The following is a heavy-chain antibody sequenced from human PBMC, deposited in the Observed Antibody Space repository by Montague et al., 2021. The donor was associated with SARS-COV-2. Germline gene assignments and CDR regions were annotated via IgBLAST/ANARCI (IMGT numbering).Heavy chain of an antibody. CDR2: IYYSGST. J-gene: IGHJ6*02. CDR3: ARVGRQQLVRLSGMDV. Sequence: SETLSLTCAVYGGSFSGYYWGWIRQPPGKGLEWIGSIYYSGSTYYNPSLKSPVTISVDTSKNQFSLKLSSVTAVDTAVYYCARVGRQQLVRLSGMDVWGQGTTVTVSS. D-gene: IGHD6-13*01. CDR1: GGSFSGYY. V-gene: IGHV4-34*01.